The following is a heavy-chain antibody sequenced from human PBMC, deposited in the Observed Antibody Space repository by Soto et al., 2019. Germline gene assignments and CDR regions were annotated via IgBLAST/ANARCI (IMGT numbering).Heavy chain of an antibody. D-gene: IGHD3-3*02. CDR3: ARDESPGRHFWSAL. J-gene: IGHJ4*02. CDR1: GYTFTSYG. Sequence: ASVKASWKASGYTFTSYGISWVRQAPGQGLEWMGWISAYNGNTNYAQKLQGRVTMTTDTSTSIAYMELRSLRSDDTAVYYCARDESPGRHFWSALWGQGTLVTVSS. V-gene: IGHV1-18*01. CDR2: ISAYNGNT.